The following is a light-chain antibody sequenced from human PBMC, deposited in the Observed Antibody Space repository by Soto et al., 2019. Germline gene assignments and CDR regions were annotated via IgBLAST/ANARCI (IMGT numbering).Light chain of an antibody. CDR3: QQSYSTLWT. V-gene: IGKV1-39*01. Sequence: QMTQSPSTLSASVGDTVTVTCRASQSVSGWLAWYQQKPGEAPKLLIYAASSLQSGVPSRFSGSGSGTEFTLTISSLQPDDFATYYCQQSYSTLWTFGQGTKVDI. CDR2: AAS. J-gene: IGKJ1*01. CDR1: QSVSGW.